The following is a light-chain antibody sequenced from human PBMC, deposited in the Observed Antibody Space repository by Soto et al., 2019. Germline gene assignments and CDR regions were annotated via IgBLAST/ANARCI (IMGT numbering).Light chain of an antibody. CDR1: QSVLYSSNNQNY. Sequence: DIVMTQSPDSLAVSLGERATINCKSSQSVLYSSNNQNYLAWYQQKPGQPPKLLIYWASSREYGVPDRFSGSESGTDFTLTISSLQAEDVAVYYCQQYYSTPYTFGQGTKLEIK. J-gene: IGKJ2*01. CDR2: WAS. V-gene: IGKV4-1*01. CDR3: QQYYSTPYT.